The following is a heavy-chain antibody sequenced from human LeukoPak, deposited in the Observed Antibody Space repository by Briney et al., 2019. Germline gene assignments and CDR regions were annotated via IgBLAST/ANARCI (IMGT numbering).Heavy chain of an antibody. V-gene: IGHV4-34*01. CDR3: AREPAGRENRGY. CDR2: INHSGST. CDR1: GGSFSGYY. J-gene: IGHJ4*02. D-gene: IGHD6-13*01. Sequence: SETLSLTCAVYGGSFSGYYWSWIRQPPGKGLEWIGEINHSGSTNYNPSLKSRVTISVDTSKNQFSLKLSSVTAADTAVYYCAREPAGRENRGYWGQGTLVTVSS.